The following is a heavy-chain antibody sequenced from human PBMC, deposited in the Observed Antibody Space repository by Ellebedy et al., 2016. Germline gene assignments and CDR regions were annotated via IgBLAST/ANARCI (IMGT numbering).Heavy chain of an antibody. Sequence: GESLKISXAASGFTFSSYAMSWVRQAPGKGLEWVSAISGSGGSTYYADSVKGRFTISRDNSKNTLYLQMNSLRAEDTAVYYCAKDHKAAAGTKFDYWGQGTLVTVSS. CDR2: ISGSGGST. J-gene: IGHJ4*02. CDR1: GFTFSSYA. D-gene: IGHD6-13*01. V-gene: IGHV3-23*01. CDR3: AKDHKAAAGTKFDY.